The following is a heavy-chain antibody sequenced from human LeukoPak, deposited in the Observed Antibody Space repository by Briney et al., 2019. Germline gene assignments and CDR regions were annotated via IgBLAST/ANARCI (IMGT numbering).Heavy chain of an antibody. D-gene: IGHD2-2*01. CDR2: ISSSGSTI. CDR3: ARYGSSTRNTFDI. V-gene: IGHV3-11*01. CDR1: GFTLSDSY. J-gene: IGHJ3*02. Sequence: KTGGSLRLSCAASGFTLSDSYMSWIRQAPGKGLEWISYISSSGSTIYYADSVKGRFTISRDNAKNSLYLQMNSLRAEDTAVYYCARYGSSTRNTFDIWGQGTMVTVSS.